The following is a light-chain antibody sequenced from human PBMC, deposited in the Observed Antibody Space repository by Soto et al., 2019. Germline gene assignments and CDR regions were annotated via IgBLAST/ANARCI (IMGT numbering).Light chain of an antibody. CDR3: SSWTSRTTQV. J-gene: IGLJ3*02. V-gene: IGLV2-14*01. Sequence: QSVLTQPPSASGTPGQRVTISCTGTSSDVGGYNFVSWYQQYPGKAPKLIIYEVDSRPSGVSNRFSGSKSGNTASLTISGLRAEDEADYYCSSWTSRTTQVLGGGTK. CDR2: EVD. CDR1: SSDVGGYNF.